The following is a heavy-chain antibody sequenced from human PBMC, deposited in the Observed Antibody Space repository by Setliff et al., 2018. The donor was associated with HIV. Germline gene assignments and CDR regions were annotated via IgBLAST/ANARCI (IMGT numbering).Heavy chain of an antibody. D-gene: IGHD3-10*01. Sequence: SETLSLTCAVSGGSISSGGYSWIRQSPGKGLEWIGCIHHSGSTYYDPSLKSRVTISVDTSKNQFSLKLSSVTAADTAVYYCARVQVSGTYPIDYWGQGTLVTVSS. J-gene: IGHJ4*02. CDR3: ARVQVSGTYPIDY. V-gene: IGHV4-30-2*06. CDR1: GGSISSGGYS. CDR2: IHHSGST.